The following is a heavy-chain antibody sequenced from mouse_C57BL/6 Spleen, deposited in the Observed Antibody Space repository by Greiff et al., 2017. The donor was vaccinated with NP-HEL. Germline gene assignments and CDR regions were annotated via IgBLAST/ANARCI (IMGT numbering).Heavy chain of an antibody. V-gene: IGHV6-3*01. Sequence: EVQLQESGGGLVQPGGSMKLSCVASGFTFSNYWMNWVRQSPEKGLEWVAQIRLKSDNYATHYAESVKGRFTISRDDSKSSVYLQMNNLRAEDTGIYYCTGWLLDAMDYWGQGTSVTVSS. CDR2: IRLKSDNYAT. J-gene: IGHJ4*01. D-gene: IGHD2-3*01. CDR1: GFTFSNYW. CDR3: TGWLLDAMDY.